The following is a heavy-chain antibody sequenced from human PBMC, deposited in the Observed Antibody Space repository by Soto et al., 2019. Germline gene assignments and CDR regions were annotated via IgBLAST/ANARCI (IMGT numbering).Heavy chain of an antibody. D-gene: IGHD3-16*01. V-gene: IGHV4-31*03. CDR3: ARWGEHAGLFDC. J-gene: IGHJ4*02. Sequence: QVQLQESGPGLVKPSQTLSLTCTVSGGSISSGGYYWSWIRQHPGKGLEWIGYIYYSGTTFYNPSLKSRVTISVDTSENQFSLRLSSVTAADTAMYFCARWGEHAGLFDCWGQGTLVTVSS. CDR2: IYYSGTT. CDR1: GGSISSGGYY.